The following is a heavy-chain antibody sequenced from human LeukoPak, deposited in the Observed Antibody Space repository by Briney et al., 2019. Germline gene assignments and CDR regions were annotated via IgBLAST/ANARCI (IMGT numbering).Heavy chain of an antibody. CDR3: ARGLEYSSSSGVYFDY. J-gene: IGHJ4*02. V-gene: IGHV3-23*01. D-gene: IGHD6-6*01. CDR1: GFTFSSYA. CDR2: ISGSGSGT. Sequence: GGSLRLSCAASGFTFSSYAMSWVRQAPGKGLQWVSVISGSGSGTYYADSVKGRFTISRNNSKNTLYLQMNSLRAEDTAVYYCARGLEYSSSSGVYFDYWGQGTLVTVS.